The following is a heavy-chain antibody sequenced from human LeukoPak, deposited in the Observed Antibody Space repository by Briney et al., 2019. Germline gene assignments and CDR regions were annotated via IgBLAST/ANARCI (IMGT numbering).Heavy chain of an antibody. D-gene: IGHD3-10*01. V-gene: IGHV1-18*01. J-gene: IGHJ4*02. CDR2: ISAYNGNT. CDR1: GYTFTSYG. Sequence: GASVKVSCKASGYTFTSYGISWVRQAPGQGLEWMGWISAYNGNTNYAQKLQGRVTMTTDTSTSTAYMELRSLRSHDTAVYYCARDAVLLWFGELARGIRNYYFDYWGQGTLVTVSS. CDR3: ARDAVLLWFGELARGIRNYYFDY.